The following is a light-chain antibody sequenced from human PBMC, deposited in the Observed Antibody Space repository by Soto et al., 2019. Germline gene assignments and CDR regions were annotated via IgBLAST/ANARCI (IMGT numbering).Light chain of an antibody. V-gene: IGKV2-24*01. CDR3: VQATRFPYT. CDR1: QSLEHSDGNTY. Sequence: DILMTQTQLATPVTIGQPPPFSSRCSQSLEHSDGNTYLSWLQQGPGQPPRLLFYKISNGLSGVPDRFSGSGAGTDFTLKISRVEAEDVGVYYCVQATRFPYTFGQGTKLEIK. CDR2: KIS. J-gene: IGKJ2*01.